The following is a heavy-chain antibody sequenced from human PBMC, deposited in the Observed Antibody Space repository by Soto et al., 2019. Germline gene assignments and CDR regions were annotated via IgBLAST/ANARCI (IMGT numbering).Heavy chain of an antibody. J-gene: IGHJ3*01. V-gene: IGHV4-59*13. CDR2: IYGSGST. D-gene: IGHD3-22*01. CDR1: TGSFSVYS. CDR3: VRGQTVRAYEF. Sequence: SETLSLTCTLSTGSFSVYSWSWVRQVPGKGLEWIVYIYGSGSTNYNPSFKNRVSISIDSAKNQFSLRLSSVTAADTAVYFCVRGQTVRAYEFWGQGTKVT.